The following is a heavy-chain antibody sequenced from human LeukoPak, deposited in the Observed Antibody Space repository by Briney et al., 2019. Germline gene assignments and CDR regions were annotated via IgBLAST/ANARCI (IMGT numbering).Heavy chain of an antibody. CDR2: ISSSATSI. CDR3: ASSDDYGGNRFDY. J-gene: IGHJ4*02. D-gene: IGHD4-23*01. CDR1: GLTFSIYS. Sequence: GGSLTLSCAPLGLTFSIYSMNGVREPPGKGLEWVSYISSSATSIYYADSVRRRFTISRDNAKNSLFLQMDSLRDDDTAVYYCASSDDYGGNRFDYWGRGTLVTVSS. V-gene: IGHV3-48*02.